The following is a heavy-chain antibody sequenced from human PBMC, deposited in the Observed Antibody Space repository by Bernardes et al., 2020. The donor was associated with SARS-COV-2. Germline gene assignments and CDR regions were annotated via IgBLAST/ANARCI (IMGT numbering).Heavy chain of an antibody. CDR1: GFTFSSYS. D-gene: IGHD3-3*01. CDR3: ARDLTYDFWSGYSRVFDY. J-gene: IGHJ4*02. CDR2: ISSSSSTI. V-gene: IGHV3-48*01. Sequence: GWSLRLSCAASGFTFSSYSMNWVRQAPGKGLEWVSYISSSSSTIYYADSVKGRFIISRDNAKNSLYLQMNSLRAEDTAVYYCARDLTYDFWSGYSRVFDYWGQGTLVTVSS.